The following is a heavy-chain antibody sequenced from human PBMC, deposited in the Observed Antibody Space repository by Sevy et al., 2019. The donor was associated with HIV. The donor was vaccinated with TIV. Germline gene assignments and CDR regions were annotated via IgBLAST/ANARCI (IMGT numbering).Heavy chain of an antibody. CDR1: GGSFSGYY. J-gene: IGHJ6*02. Sequence: SETLSLTCAVYGGSFSGYYWSWIRQPPGKGLEWIGEINHSGSTNYNPSLKSRVTISVDTSKNQFSLKLSSVTAADTAVYYCARGLDCSSTSCPPLYGMDVWGQGTTVTVPS. CDR3: ARGLDCSSTSCPPLYGMDV. V-gene: IGHV4-34*01. CDR2: INHSGST. D-gene: IGHD2-2*01.